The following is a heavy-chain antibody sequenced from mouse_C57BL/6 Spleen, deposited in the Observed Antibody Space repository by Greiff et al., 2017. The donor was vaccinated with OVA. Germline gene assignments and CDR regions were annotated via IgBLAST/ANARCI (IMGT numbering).Heavy chain of an antibody. J-gene: IGHJ2*01. CDR1: GYTFTDYY. CDR2: IYPGSGNT. CDR3: ARSHYDYDGSS. V-gene: IGHV1-84*01. D-gene: IGHD2-4*01. Sequence: QVQLQQSGPELVKPGASVKISCKASGYTFTDYYINWVKQRPGQGLEWIGWIYPGSGNTKYNEKFKGMATFTVDATSSTAYMQRSSLTSEDAAVYFCARSHYDYDGSSWGQGTTLTVSS.